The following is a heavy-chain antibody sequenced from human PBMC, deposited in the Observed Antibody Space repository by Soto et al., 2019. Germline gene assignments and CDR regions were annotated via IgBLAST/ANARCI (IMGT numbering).Heavy chain of an antibody. CDR1: GFTFSSYD. D-gene: IGHD5-12*01. CDR3: ASPFEGKYSGYEKSPYYGMDV. Sequence: GGSLRLSCAASGFTFSSYDMHWVRQAPGKGLEWVAVIWYDGSNKYYADSVKGRFTISRDNSKNTLYLQMNSLRAEDTAVYYCASPFEGKYSGYEKSPYYGMDVWGQGTTVTVSS. J-gene: IGHJ6*02. CDR2: IWYDGSNK. V-gene: IGHV3-33*01.